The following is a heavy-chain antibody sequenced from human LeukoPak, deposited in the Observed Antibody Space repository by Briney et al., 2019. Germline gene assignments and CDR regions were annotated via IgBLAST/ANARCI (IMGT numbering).Heavy chain of an antibody. Sequence: PGGSLRLSCAASGFTFSNYWMHWVRQAPGRGLMWVSRINPDGSRTTYADSVRGRFTSSRDNAKNTVYLQMNSLRAEDTAVYYCARVASGSYNWFDPWGQGTLVTVSS. V-gene: IGHV3-74*03. J-gene: IGHJ5*02. CDR2: INPDGSRT. D-gene: IGHD3-10*01. CDR3: ARVASGSYNWFDP. CDR1: GFTFSNYW.